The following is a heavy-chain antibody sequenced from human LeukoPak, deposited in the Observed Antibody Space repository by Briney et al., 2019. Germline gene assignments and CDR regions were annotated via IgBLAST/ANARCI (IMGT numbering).Heavy chain of an antibody. Sequence: ASVKVSCKASGYSFTSYGLTWVRQTPGQVLEWMGWIAAYNGATNYAQIFQGRVSMTTDTSTNTGYMELRSLTPDDTAVYYCAREDSNSENFWGQGTLVTVSS. V-gene: IGHV1-18*01. CDR2: IAAYNGAT. D-gene: IGHD2/OR15-2a*01. CDR3: AREDSNSENF. J-gene: IGHJ4*02. CDR1: GYSFTSYG.